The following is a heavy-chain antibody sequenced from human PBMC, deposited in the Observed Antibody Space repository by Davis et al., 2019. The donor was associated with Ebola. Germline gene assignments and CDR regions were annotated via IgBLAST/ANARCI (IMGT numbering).Heavy chain of an antibody. Sequence: SCKASGYTFTSYGISWVRQAPGKGLEWVAHINPDGTRKQYVDSVKGRFTISRDNAKNSLFLQLNSLRAEDTALYHCARLPSGVGRALDYWGHGTLVTVSS. D-gene: IGHD5-12*01. J-gene: IGHJ4*01. CDR2: INPDGTRK. CDR1: GYTFTSYG. V-gene: IGHV3-7*01. CDR3: ARLPSGVGRALDY.